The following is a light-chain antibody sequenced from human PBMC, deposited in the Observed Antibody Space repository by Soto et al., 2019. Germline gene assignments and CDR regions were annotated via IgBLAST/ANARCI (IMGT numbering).Light chain of an antibody. CDR1: SSDVGGYNS. V-gene: IGLV2-14*03. CDR2: DVS. CDR3: TAYTTRSPYV. J-gene: IGLJ1*01. Sequence: QSALTQPASVSGSPGQSITISCTGTSSDVGGYNSVSWYQHHPGKAPKLMIFDVSYRSSGVSSRFSGSKSGTTASLTISGLQAEVEADYYCTAYTTRSPYVVGTGTKVTVL.